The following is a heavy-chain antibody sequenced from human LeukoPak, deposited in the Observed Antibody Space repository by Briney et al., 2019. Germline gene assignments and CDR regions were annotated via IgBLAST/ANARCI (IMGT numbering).Heavy chain of an antibody. Sequence: PSETLSLTCTVSGGSISSYYWSWIRQPPGKGLEWIGYIYYSGSTNYNPSLKSRVTISVDTSKNQFSLKLSSVTAADTAVYYCARRSSSWYSTNWYFDLWGRGTLVTVSS. D-gene: IGHD6-13*01. CDR2: IYYSGST. V-gene: IGHV4-59*08. CDR1: GGSISSYY. CDR3: ARRSSSWYSTNWYFDL. J-gene: IGHJ2*01.